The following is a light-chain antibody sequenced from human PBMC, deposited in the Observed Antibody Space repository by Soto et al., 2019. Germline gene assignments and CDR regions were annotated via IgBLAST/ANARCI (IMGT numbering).Light chain of an antibody. CDR1: QSVSSN. J-gene: IGKJ1*01. CDR3: QQYNNWPRT. V-gene: IGKV3-15*01. CDR2: GAS. Sequence: EIVMTQSPATLSVSPGERATLSCRASQSVSSNLAWYQQKPGQAPRVLIYGASTRATGIPARFSGSGSATEFTLTISSLQSEDFAVYYCQQYNNWPRTFGQGTRVEIK.